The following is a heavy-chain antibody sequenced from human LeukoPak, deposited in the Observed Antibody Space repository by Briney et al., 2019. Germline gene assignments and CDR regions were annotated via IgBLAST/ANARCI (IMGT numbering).Heavy chain of an antibody. Sequence: GRSLRLSCAASGITFSSYGMSWVRQAPGKGLEWVSSISSTGGTTYYADSVKGRFTISRDNSKNTLYLQMNSLRAEDTAVYYCATVLVGSSGWLFEYWGQGTLVTVSS. CDR2: ISSTGGTT. D-gene: IGHD6-19*01. CDR3: ATVLVGSSGWLFEY. CDR1: GITFSSYG. V-gene: IGHV3-23*01. J-gene: IGHJ4*02.